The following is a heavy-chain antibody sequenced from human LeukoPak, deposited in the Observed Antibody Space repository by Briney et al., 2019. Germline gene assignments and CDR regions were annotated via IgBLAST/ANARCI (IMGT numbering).Heavy chain of an antibody. CDR3: ARFGTEGTQFDY. V-gene: IGHV4-38-2*02. J-gene: IGHJ4*02. Sequence: SETLSLTCTVSGYSISSGYYWSWIRQPPGKGLEWIGYVYDTGSTHYNPSVKSRITISVDTSKNQFSLKLSSVTAADTAVYYCARFGTEGTQFDYWGQGTLVTVSS. CDR1: GYSISSGYY. D-gene: IGHD3-16*01. CDR2: VYDTGST.